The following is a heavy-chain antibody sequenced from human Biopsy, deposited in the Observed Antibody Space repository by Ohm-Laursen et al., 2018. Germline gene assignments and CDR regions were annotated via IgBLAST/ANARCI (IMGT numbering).Heavy chain of an antibody. J-gene: IGHJ5*02. V-gene: IGHV4-59*01. CDR1: GGSIISYY. CDR2: VYNGGIT. CDR3: ARTPRDSFWSGSYKRGLWFDP. Sequence: SETLSLNCSVSGGSIISYYWTWIRQPPGKGLEWIGHVYNGGITNYNPSLKSRVTISKDTSKNQFSLQVNSVTAADTAVYYCARTPRDSFWSGSYKRGLWFDPWGQGTLVIVSS. D-gene: IGHD3-3*01.